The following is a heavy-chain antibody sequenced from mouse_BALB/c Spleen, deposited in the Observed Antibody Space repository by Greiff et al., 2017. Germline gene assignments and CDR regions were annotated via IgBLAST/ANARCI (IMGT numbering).Heavy chain of an antibody. D-gene: IGHD2-2*01. CDR1: GFSLTSYG. J-gene: IGHJ3*01. Sequence: QVQLKQSGPGLVQPSQSLSITCTVSGFSLTSYGVHWVRQSPGKGLEWLGVIWSGGSTDYNAAFISRLSISKDNSKSQVFFKMNSLQADDTAIYYCARNYYGYDVFAYWGQGTLVTVSA. CDR2: IWSGGST. V-gene: IGHV2-4-1*01. CDR3: ARNYYGYDVFAY.